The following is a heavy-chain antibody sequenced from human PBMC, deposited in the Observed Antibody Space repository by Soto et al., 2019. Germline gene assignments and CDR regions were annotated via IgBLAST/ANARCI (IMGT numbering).Heavy chain of an antibody. CDR3: AHSGIAMADDAFDV. D-gene: IGHD6-19*01. V-gene: IGHV2-5*01. CDR2: IYWNGDK. J-gene: IGHJ3*01. CDR1: GFSLNTAGVS. Sequence: QITLKESGPTLVKPTQPLTLTCTFSGFSLNTAGVSVGWIRQPPGKALECLALIYWNGDKYYSPSLKSRLTITRDTSKNQVALTMTNMDPVDTATYYCAHSGIAMADDAFDVWGQGTMVTVSS.